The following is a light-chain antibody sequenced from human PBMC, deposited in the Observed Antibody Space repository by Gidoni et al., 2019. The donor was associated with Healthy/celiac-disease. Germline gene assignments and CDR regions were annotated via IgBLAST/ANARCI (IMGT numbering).Light chain of an antibody. V-gene: IGLV8-61*01. CDR3: VLYMGSGIKV. J-gene: IGLJ2*01. CDR1: SGSVSTSYY. CDR2: STN. Sequence: QTVVTQEPSFSVSPGGTVKLTCDLSSGSVSTSYYPSWYQQTPGQAPRTLIYSTNTRSSGVPDRFSGSILGNKADLTITGAQADDESDYYCVLYMGSGIKVFGGGTKLTVL.